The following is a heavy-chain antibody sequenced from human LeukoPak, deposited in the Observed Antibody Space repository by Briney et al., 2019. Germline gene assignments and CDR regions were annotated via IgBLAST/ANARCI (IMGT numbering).Heavy chain of an antibody. CDR1: GGSISSCY. CDR3: ARGIWGLAWELPFDP. Sequence: SETLSLTCTVSGGSISSCYWSWIRQPPGKGLEWIGYIYYSGSTNYNPSLKSRVTISVDTSKNQFSLKLSSVTAADTAVYYCARGIWGLAWELPFDPWGQGTLVTVSS. J-gene: IGHJ5*02. D-gene: IGHD1-26*01. V-gene: IGHV4-59*01. CDR2: IYYSGST.